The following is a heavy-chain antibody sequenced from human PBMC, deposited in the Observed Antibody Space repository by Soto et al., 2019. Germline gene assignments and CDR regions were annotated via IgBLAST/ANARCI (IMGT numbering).Heavy chain of an antibody. Sequence: VGSLRLSCAASGFTLSSYGIHWVRQAPGKGLEWVAVISYDGSNKYYADSVKGRFTISRDNSKNTLYLQMNSLRAEDTAVYYCAKVFIAARPGFDSVLTGFDYWGQGTLVTVSS. CDR2: ISYDGSNK. CDR3: AKVFIAARPGFDSVLTGFDY. J-gene: IGHJ4*02. D-gene: IGHD6-6*01. CDR1: GFTLSSYG. V-gene: IGHV3-30*18.